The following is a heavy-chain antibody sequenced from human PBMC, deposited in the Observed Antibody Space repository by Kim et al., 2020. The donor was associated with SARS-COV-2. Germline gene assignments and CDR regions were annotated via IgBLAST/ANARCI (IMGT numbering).Heavy chain of an antibody. CDR1: GGSISSSSYY. CDR3: ARHDGSSHLMYATPWYFDL. CDR2: IYYSGST. D-gene: IGHD2-8*01. V-gene: IGHV4-39*01. J-gene: IGHJ2*01. Sequence: SETLSLTCTVSGGSISSSSYYWGWIRQPPGKGLEWIGSIYYSGSTYYNPSLKSRVTISVDTSKNQFSLKLSSVTAADTAVYYCARHDGSSHLMYATPWYFDLWGRGTLVTVSS.